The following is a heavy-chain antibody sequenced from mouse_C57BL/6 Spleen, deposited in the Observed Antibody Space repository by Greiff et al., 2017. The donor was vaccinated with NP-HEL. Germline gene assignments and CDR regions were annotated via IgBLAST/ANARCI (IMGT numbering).Heavy chain of an antibody. D-gene: IGHD1-1*01. Sequence: DVKLVESGGGLVKPGGSLKLSCAASGFTFSDYGMHWVRQAPEKGLEWVAYISSGSSTIYYADTVKGRFTISRDNAKNTLFLQMTSLRSEYTAMYYCARIGPYYYGSSSYAMDYWGQGTSVTVSS. CDR3: ARIGPYYYGSSSYAMDY. V-gene: IGHV5-17*01. J-gene: IGHJ4*01. CDR2: ISSGSSTI. CDR1: GFTFSDYG.